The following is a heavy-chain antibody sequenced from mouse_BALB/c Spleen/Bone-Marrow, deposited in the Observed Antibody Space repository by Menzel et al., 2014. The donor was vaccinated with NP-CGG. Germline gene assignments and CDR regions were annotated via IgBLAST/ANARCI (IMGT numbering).Heavy chain of an antibody. D-gene: IGHD2-4*01. CDR1: GFTFSSFG. V-gene: IGHV5-17*02. J-gene: IGHJ4*01. Sequence: EVMLVESGGGLVQPGGSRKVSCAASGFTFSSFGMHWVRQAPEKGLEWVAYISSGSGTIYYADTVKGRFTISRDNPKNTLFLQMTSLRSEDTAVYYCARSTMITTGYYYAMDYWGQGTSVTVSS. CDR3: ARSTMITTGYYYAMDY. CDR2: ISSGSGTI.